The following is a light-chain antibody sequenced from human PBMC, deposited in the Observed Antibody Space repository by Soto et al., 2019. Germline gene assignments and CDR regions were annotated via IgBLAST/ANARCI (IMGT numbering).Light chain of an antibody. V-gene: IGKV1-8*01. CDR2: AAS. Sequence: IQVTQSPSSVSASVGYRVTITCRASQGISSYLAWYQQKPGNAPKLLIYAASTLQSGVPSRFSGSGSGTDFTLTISCLQSEDFATYYCQQYYSYPLTFGGGTKVDIK. J-gene: IGKJ4*01. CDR3: QQYYSYPLT. CDR1: QGISSY.